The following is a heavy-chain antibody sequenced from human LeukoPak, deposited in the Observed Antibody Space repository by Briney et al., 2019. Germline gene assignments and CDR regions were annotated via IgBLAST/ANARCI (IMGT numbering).Heavy chain of an antibody. CDR3: AKDGGGPLD. D-gene: IGHD3-10*01. CDR1: GFTLRTSW. J-gene: IGHJ4*02. CDR2: IKQDGSEK. V-gene: IGHV3-7*01. Sequence: GGSLRLSCAASGFTLRTSWMSWVRQAPGKGLEWVANIKQDGSEKNYVDSVKGRFTISRDNAKNSLYLRMNSLRAEDTAVYYCAKDGGGPLDWGQGTLVTVSS.